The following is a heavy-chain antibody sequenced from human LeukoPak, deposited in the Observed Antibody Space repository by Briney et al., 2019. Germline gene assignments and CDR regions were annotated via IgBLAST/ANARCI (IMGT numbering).Heavy chain of an antibody. Sequence: GGSLRLSCAASGFTVSSNYMSWVRQAPAKGLEWVSVIYSDGRTFYADSVKGRFTISRDDSKNKLYLQMNSLRVDDTAVYYCARDRAENGDYGARTGAFDIWGQGTIVTVSS. CDR2: IYSDGRT. V-gene: IGHV3-53*01. CDR1: GFTVSSNY. CDR3: ARDRAENGDYGARTGAFDI. J-gene: IGHJ3*02. D-gene: IGHD4-17*01.